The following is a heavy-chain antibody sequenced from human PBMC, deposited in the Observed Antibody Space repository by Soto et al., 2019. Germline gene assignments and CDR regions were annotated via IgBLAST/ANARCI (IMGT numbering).Heavy chain of an antibody. J-gene: IGHJ6*03. CDR1: GFTVSSNY. V-gene: IGHV3-66*01. CDR2: IYSGGST. D-gene: IGHD3-3*01. Sequence: GGSLRLSCAASGFTVSSNYMSWVRQAPGKGLEWVSVIYSGGSTYYADSVKGRFTISRDNSKNTLYLQMNSLRAEDTAVYYCAVNDFWSGYYTYYYMDVWGKGTTVTVSS. CDR3: AVNDFWSGYYTYYYMDV.